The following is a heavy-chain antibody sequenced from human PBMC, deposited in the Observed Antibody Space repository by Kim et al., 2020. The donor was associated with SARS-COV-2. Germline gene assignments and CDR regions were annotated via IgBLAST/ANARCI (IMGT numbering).Heavy chain of an antibody. CDR1: GFTFGDSA. CDR3: AKAYDRRIVLWTRYYYGMDV. D-gene: IGHD2-8*02. CDR2: SSWNSGKI. Sequence: GGALRLSCVASGFTFGDSAMHWVRQVPGKGLEGVSGSSWNSGKIDYADPVKGRFTISRDNAKNALYLQMNSVRPEDTALYYCAKAYDRRIVLWTRYYYGMDVWGQGTTLTLSS. J-gene: IGHJ6*01. V-gene: IGHV3-9*01.